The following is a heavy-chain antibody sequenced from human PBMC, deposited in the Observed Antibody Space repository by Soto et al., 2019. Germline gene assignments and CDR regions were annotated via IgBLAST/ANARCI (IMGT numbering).Heavy chain of an antibody. CDR3: ARYIVVVPAAIQGGWFDP. V-gene: IGHV4-39*01. CDR2: IYYSGST. D-gene: IGHD2-2*01. Sequence: QLQLQESGPGLVKPSETLSLTCTVSGGSISSSSYYWGWIRQPPGKGLEWIGSIYYSGSTYYNPSLTSRVTISVDTSKNQFSLKLSSVTAADTAVYYCARYIVVVPAAIQGGWFDPWGQGTLVTVSS. J-gene: IGHJ5*02. CDR1: GGSISSSSYY.